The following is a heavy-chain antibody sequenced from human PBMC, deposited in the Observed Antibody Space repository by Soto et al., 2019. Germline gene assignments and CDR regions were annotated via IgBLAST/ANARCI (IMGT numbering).Heavy chain of an antibody. CDR3: ARAYEGDYFDY. D-gene: IGHD3-16*01. CDR2: ISYDGSNK. CDR1: GLRFSSYS. J-gene: IGHJ4*02. V-gene: IGHV3-30*03. Sequence: GGSVRLSCAASGLRFSSYSINWVRQAPGKGLEWVAVISYDGSNKYYADSVKGRFTISRDNSKNTLYLQMNSLRAEDTAVYYCARAYEGDYFDYWGQGTLVTVSS.